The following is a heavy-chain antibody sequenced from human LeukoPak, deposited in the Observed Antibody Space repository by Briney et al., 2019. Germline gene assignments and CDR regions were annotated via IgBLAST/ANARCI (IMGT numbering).Heavy chain of an antibody. V-gene: IGHV4-34*01. CDR3: ARGSYYQQRYYYGSGSYYNGNWFDP. D-gene: IGHD3-10*01. J-gene: IGHJ5*02. CDR2: INHSGST. Sequence: SETLSLTCAVYGGSFSGYYWSWIRQPPGKGLEWIGEINHSGSTNYNPSLKSRVTISVDTSKNQFSLKLSSVTAADTAVYYCARGSYYQQRYYYGSGSYYNGNWFDPWGQGTLVTVSS. CDR1: GGSFSGYY.